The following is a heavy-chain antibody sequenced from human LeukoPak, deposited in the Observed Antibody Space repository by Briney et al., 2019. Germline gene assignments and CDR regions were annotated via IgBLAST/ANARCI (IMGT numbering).Heavy chain of an antibody. CDR3: ARGNLFYFDY. V-gene: IGHV3-64*01. J-gene: IGHJ4*02. Sequence: PGGSLRLSCAASGFTFSSYAMHWVRQAPGKGLEYVSAISSDGVTTYYANSVEGRFTISRDNSKNTLYLQVGSLRVEDMAVYYCARGNLFYFDYWGQGTLVTVSS. CDR2: ISSDGVTT. CDR1: GFTFSSYA.